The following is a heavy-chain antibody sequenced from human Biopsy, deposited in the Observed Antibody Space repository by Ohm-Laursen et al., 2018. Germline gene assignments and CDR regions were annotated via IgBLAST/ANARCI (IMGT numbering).Heavy chain of an antibody. CDR3: ARHPTGFWFDP. Sequence: GTLSLTCTVSGGSVSSNVAYWAWIRQPPGKGLESIGSIFYSGITYYNPSLKSRVTISVDTSKNQFSLNLSSVTGADTAVYYCARHPTGFWFDPWGQGTLVTVSS. CDR1: GGSVSSNVAY. V-gene: IGHV4-39*01. CDR2: IFYSGIT. J-gene: IGHJ5*02.